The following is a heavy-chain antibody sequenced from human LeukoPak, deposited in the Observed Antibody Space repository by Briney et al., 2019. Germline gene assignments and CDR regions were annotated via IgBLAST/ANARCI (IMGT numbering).Heavy chain of an antibody. D-gene: IGHD3-16*01. CDR2: MSVSSGLI. Sequence: PGGSLRLSCAASGLTFSRYSMNWVRQAPGKGLEWVSSMSVSSGLIYYADSVKGRFTVSRDNAKNSLYLQMNSLRADDTAVYYCAREFEGSASGAGYWGRGTLATVSS. CDR3: AREFEGSASGAGY. CDR1: GLTFSRYS. J-gene: IGHJ4*02. V-gene: IGHV3-21*01.